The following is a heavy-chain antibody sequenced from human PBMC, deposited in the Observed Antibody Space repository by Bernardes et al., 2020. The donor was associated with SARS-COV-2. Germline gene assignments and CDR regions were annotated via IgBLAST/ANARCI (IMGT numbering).Heavy chain of an antibody. J-gene: IGHJ4*02. V-gene: IGHV3-21*01. CDR2: ISVDSGSI. CDR3: ASCGGSCYTDPFDY. CDR1: GFTFSSCS. Sequence: GGSLRLSCAASGFTFSSCSMNWVRQAPGKGLEWVSSISVDSGSIYYADSVKGRFTISRDNAKSSLYLQMNSLRAEDTAVYYCASCGGSCYTDPFDYWGQGTLVTVSS. D-gene: IGHD2-15*01.